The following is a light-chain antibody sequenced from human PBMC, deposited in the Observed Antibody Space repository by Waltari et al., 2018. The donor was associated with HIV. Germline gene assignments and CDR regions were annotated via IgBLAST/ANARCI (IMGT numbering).Light chain of an antibody. CDR2: AAS. J-gene: IGKJ1*01. V-gene: IGKV3-20*01. CDR1: QSVSNTY. Sequence: EIVLTQSPGIMSLSPGERATLSCRASQSVSNTYLAWYQQKPGQAPRLLIYAASIRATGIPDRFSGSGSGTGFTLTISRVEPEDFAVYYCQQYAISPGTLGQGTKVEIK. CDR3: QQYAISPGT.